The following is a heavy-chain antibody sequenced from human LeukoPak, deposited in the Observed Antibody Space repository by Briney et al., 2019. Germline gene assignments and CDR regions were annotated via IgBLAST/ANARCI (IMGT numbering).Heavy chain of an antibody. V-gene: IGHV3-48*03. Sequence: GGSLRLSCAASGFTFSSYEMNWVRQAPGKGLEWVSYISSSGSTIYYADSVKGRFTISRDNAKNSLYLQMNSLRAEDTAVYYCARVYRYDQFPGHDTPILMDVWGKGTTVTASS. CDR2: ISSSGSTI. CDR1: GFTFSSYE. CDR3: ARVYRYDQFPGHDTPILMDV. D-gene: IGHD3-22*01. J-gene: IGHJ6*03.